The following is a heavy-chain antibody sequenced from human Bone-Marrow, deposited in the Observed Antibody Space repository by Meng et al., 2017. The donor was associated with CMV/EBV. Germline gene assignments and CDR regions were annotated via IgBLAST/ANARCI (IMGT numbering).Heavy chain of an antibody. CDR1: GYNFYKFQ. Sequence: ASVKVSCKTSGYNFYKFQIDWVRQAPGQGLEWVGWISPNSGGTNYAQKFQGRVTMTRDTSISTVYMELSRLRSDDSAVYYCARSWYSSSWHHNDYWGQGTLVTVSS. D-gene: IGHD6-13*01. CDR3: ARSWYSSSWHHNDY. CDR2: ISPNSGGT. V-gene: IGHV1-2*02. J-gene: IGHJ4*02.